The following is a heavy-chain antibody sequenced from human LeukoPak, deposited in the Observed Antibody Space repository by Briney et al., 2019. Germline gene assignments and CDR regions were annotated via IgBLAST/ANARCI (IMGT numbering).Heavy chain of an antibody. J-gene: IGHJ3*01. Sequence: ASVKVSCKTSGYTFPNYDIYWVRQAPGQGLECMGWISGYTGDTKYAQILQGRFTVTTDTSTSTAYMQLRSLTYDDTAVYYCARAGYCGDGGCRGGSAFDVWGLGTMVTVSS. V-gene: IGHV1-18*01. D-gene: IGHD2-15*01. CDR2: ISGYTGDT. CDR3: ARAGYCGDGGCRGGSAFDV. CDR1: GYTFPNYD.